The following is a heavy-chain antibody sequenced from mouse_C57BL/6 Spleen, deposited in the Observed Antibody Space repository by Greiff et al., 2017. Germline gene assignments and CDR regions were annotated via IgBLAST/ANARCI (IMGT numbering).Heavy chain of an antibody. CDR2: INPNNGGT. J-gene: IGHJ2*01. Sequence: EVQLQQSGPELVKPGASVKISCKASGYTFTDYYMNWVKQSHGKSLEWIGDINPNNGGTSYNQKFKGKATLTVDKSSSTAYMELRSLTSEDSAVYYWARSYDYYFDYWGQGTTLTVSS. CDR1: GYTFTDYY. CDR3: ARSYDYYFDY. D-gene: IGHD2-4*01. V-gene: IGHV1-26*01.